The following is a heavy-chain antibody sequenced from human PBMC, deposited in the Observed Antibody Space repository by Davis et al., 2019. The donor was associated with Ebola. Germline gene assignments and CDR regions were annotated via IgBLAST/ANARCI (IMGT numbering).Heavy chain of an antibody. CDR2: ISYDGSNK. D-gene: IGHD2-2*02. V-gene: IGHV3-30*18. CDR3: AKDRRIVVVPAAIALDY. J-gene: IGHJ4*02. Sequence: GGSLRLSCAASGFTFSSYGMHWVRQAPGKGLEWVAVISYDGSNKYYADSVKGRFTLSRDNSKNTLYLQMNSLRAEETAVYYCAKDRRIVVVPAAIALDYWGQGTLVTVSS. CDR1: GFTFSSYG.